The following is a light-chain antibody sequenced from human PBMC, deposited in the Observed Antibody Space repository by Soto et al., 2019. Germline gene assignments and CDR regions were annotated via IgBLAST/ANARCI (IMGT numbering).Light chain of an antibody. CDR3: CSYLGSSTV. J-gene: IGLJ7*01. Sequence: QSVLTQPASVSGSPGQSITISCTGVSGDVGNYNLVSWYQQHPAKAPKLIIYEDDKRPSGVSNRSSGSKSGDTASLTISGLQSEDEAAYYCCSYLGSSTVFGGGTQLTVL. V-gene: IGLV2-23*01. CDR2: EDD. CDR1: SGDVGNYNL.